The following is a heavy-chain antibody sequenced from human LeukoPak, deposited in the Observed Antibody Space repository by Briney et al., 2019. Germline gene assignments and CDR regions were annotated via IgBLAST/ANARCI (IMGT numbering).Heavy chain of an antibody. CDR1: GFTFSSYA. CDR3: ARSHDISMIVVGYYFDY. D-gene: IGHD3-22*01. J-gene: IGHJ4*02. V-gene: IGHV3-23*01. CDR2: ISGSGGST. Sequence: GGSLRLSCAASGFTFSSYAMSWVRQAPGKGLEWVSAISGSGGSTYYADSVKGRFTISRDNSKNTLYLQMNSLRAEDTAVYYCARSHDISMIVVGYYFDYWGQGTLVTVSS.